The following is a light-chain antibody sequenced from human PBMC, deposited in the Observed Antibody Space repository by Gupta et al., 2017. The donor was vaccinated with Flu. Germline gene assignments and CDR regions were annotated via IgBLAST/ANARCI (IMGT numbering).Light chain of an antibody. Sequence: LTLSPGESATLFCRASQSLSTPSLAWYQQKPGQGPRLLIYGASRRATGIPDRFSGSGSGTDFTLSISRREPEDFAVYYCQQYGASPPRYTFGQGTKLEIK. CDR1: QSLSTPS. CDR3: QQYGASPPRYT. V-gene: IGKV3-20*01. CDR2: GAS. J-gene: IGKJ2*01.